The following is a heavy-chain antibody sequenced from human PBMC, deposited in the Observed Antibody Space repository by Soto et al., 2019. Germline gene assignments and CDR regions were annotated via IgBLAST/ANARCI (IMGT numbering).Heavy chain of an antibody. J-gene: IGHJ4*02. V-gene: IGHV5-51*01. CDR1: GYSFANYW. D-gene: IGHD5-18*01. CDR2: IYPGDSET. CDR3: ARPGAPTDTVVYDF. Sequence: GESLKISCEASGYSFANYWIGWVCQKPGKGLEWMGVIYPGDSETTYSPSFEGQVIISVDRSRGTAFLEWSSLKASDTAMYYCARPGAPTDTVVYDFWGQGTQVTVSS.